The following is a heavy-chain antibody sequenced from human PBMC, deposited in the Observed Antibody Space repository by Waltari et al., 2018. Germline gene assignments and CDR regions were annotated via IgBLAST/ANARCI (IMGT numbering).Heavy chain of an antibody. CDR1: VFTFSNYA. CDR3: ANWREGSATYFDY. V-gene: IGHV3-23*04. Sequence: VQVVESGGRVVKPGGSLGLPGSVSVFTFSNYAMTWARQAPGKVLEWVSSISGIGDRTYYADSVRGRFTISRDNSKNTVYLQMNNLRAEDAAVYYCANWREGSATYFDYWGQGTLVTVSS. J-gene: IGHJ4*02. CDR2: ISGIGDRT.